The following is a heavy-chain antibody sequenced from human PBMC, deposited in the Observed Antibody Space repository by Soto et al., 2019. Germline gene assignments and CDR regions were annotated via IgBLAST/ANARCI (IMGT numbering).Heavy chain of an antibody. J-gene: IGHJ6*02. CDR1: GFTFSSYW. CDR2: IKPDGSEK. D-gene: IGHD3-3*01. CDR3: ARDSTYDFWSGSNYYGMDV. Sequence: EVQLVESGGGLVQPGGSLRLSCAASGFTFSSYWMSWVRQAPGKGLEWVANIKPDGSEKYYVDSVKGRFTISRDNAKNSLYLQMNSLRAEDTAVYYCARDSTYDFWSGSNYYGMDVWGQGTTVTVSS. V-gene: IGHV3-7*03.